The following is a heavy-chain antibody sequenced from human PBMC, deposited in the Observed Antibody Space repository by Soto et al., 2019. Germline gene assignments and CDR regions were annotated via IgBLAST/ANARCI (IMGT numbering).Heavy chain of an antibody. CDR3: AKDQSTSYFDSSGSFDY. CDR2: ISGSGDST. D-gene: IGHD3-22*01. V-gene: IGHV3-23*01. Sequence: PGGSLRLSCAASGFTFSSYAMSWVRQAPGKGLEWVSGISGSGDSTYYADSVKGRFTISRDNSKNTLYLQMNSLRAEDTAVYYCAKDQSTSYFDSSGSFDYWGQGTLVTVSS. J-gene: IGHJ4*02. CDR1: GFTFSSYA.